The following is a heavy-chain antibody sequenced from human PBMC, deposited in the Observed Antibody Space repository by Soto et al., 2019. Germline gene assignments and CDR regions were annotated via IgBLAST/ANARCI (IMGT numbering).Heavy chain of an antibody. Sequence: QVQLVQSGAEVKKPGASVKVSCKASGYTFTSYDISWVRQATGQGLEWMGWMNPNSGNTGYALKFQGRVTMTRNISLSTAYMELSSRRPEDTAIYYCARYSFNYGSGSYYLVDPWGQGTLVTVSS. CDR2: MNPNSGNT. D-gene: IGHD3-10*01. CDR1: GYTFTSYD. CDR3: ARYSFNYGSGSYYLVDP. V-gene: IGHV1-8*01. J-gene: IGHJ5*02.